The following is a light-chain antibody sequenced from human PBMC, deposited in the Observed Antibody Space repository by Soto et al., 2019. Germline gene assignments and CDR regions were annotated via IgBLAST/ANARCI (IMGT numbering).Light chain of an antibody. V-gene: IGLV2-18*02. CDR3: SSYTTSSTYV. J-gene: IGLJ1*01. Sequence: QSALTQPPSVSGSPGQSVTISCTGTSSDVGSYNRVSWYQQPPGTAPKLMIYEVSNRPSGVPDRFSGSKSGNTASLTISXXXXXXEADYYCSSYTTSSTYVFGTGTKLTVL. CDR2: EVS. CDR1: SSDVGSYNR.